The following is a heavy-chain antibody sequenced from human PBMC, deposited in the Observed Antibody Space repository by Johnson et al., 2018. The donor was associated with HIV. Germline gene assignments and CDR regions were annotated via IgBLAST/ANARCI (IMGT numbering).Heavy chain of an antibody. V-gene: IGHV3-7*04. D-gene: IGHD2-15*01. CDR3: ARGGYCRGGSCYPYDAFDI. J-gene: IGHJ3*02. CDR2: IKQDGSEK. Sequence: MLLVESGGCLVQPGGSLRLSCAASGFTFSSYWMGWVRQAPGKGLEWVANIKQDGSEKYYVDSLKGRFTISRDNAKNTLYLQMNSLRAEDTAVYYCARGGYCRGGSCYPYDAFDIWGQGTMVNVSS. CDR1: GFTFSSYW.